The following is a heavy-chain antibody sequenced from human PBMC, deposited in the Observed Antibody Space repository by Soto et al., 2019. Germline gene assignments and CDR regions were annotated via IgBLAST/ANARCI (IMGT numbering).Heavy chain of an antibody. V-gene: IGHV1-18*01. CDR3: ARSPIAATGSLDY. J-gene: IGHJ4*02. Sequence: QVQLVQSGAEVKNPGASVKVSCKASGYTFFNYGITWVRQAPGQGLEWMGWISAYNGNRNYAQKFQGRVTMTTDTSTSTAYMELRTLRSDDTAVYYCARSPIAATGSLDYWGQGTLVTVSP. CDR2: ISAYNGNR. CDR1: GYTFFNYG. D-gene: IGHD6-6*01.